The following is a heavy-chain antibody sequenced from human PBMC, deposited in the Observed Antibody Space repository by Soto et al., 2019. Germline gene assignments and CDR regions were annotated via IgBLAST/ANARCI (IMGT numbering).Heavy chain of an antibody. D-gene: IGHD2-2*03. J-gene: IGHJ6*02. CDR1: GGSIISSSYY. CDR2: IYYSGST. V-gene: IGHV4-39*01. CDR3: ARLNGYCVSTNCHGYYGMDV. Sequence: SETLSLTCTVSGGSIISSSYYWGWIRQPPGKGLEWIGSIYYSGSTYYNPSLKSRVTISVDTSKNQFSLKLSSVTAADTAVYYCARLNGYCVSTNCHGYYGMDVWGQGTTVT.